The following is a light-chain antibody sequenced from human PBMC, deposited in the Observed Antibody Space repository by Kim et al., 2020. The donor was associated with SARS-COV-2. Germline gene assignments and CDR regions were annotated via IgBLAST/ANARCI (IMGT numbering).Light chain of an antibody. CDR1: QSVSSN. CDR2: AAS. Sequence: PGERATLSGRASQSVSSNVAWYQQRPGQAPSLLIYAASIRATGIPARFSGSGSGTEFTLTISSLQSEDFAVYYCQQYNNWPPELTFGGGTKVDIK. CDR3: QQYNNWPPELT. V-gene: IGKV3-15*01. J-gene: IGKJ4*01.